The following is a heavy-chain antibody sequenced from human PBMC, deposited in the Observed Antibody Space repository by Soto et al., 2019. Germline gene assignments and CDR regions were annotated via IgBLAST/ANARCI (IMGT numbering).Heavy chain of an antibody. J-gene: IGHJ4*02. V-gene: IGHV3-15*01. CDR2: IKSKTDGGTT. Sequence: EVQLVESGGGLVKPGGSLRLSCAASGFTFSNAWMSWVRQAPGKGLEWVGRIKSKTDGGTTDYAAPVKGRFTISRDDSINTLYLQMNSLKTEDTAVYYCTTGNDSSGWYGEGFDYWGQGTLVTVSS. CDR3: TTGNDSSGWYGEGFDY. CDR1: GFTFSNAW. D-gene: IGHD6-19*01.